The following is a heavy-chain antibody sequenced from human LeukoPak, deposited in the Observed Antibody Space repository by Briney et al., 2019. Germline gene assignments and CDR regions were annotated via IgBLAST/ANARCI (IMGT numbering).Heavy chain of an antibody. Sequence: GESLRLSCAASGFTFSSYAMSWVRQAPGKGLEWVSAISGSGGSTYYADSVKGRFTISRDNSKNTLYLQMNSLRAEDTAVYYCAKGAHVEVVVAAISAFDIWGQGTMVTVSS. CDR2: ISGSGGST. J-gene: IGHJ3*02. D-gene: IGHD2-15*01. V-gene: IGHV3-23*01. CDR3: AKGAHVEVVVAAISAFDI. CDR1: GFTFSSYA.